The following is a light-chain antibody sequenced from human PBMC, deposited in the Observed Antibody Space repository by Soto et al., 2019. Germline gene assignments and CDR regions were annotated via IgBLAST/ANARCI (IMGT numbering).Light chain of an antibody. V-gene: IGLV1-40*01. J-gene: IGLJ1*01. Sequence: QAVVTQPPSVSGAPGQRVTISCTGSSSNIGADYDVHWYQQFPGTAPKLLIYANNNRPSGVPDRFSGSKSGTSASLAITGLQAADEADYYCQSYDSNLNGYVFGTGTKVTVL. CDR3: QSYDSNLNGYV. CDR1: SSNIGADYD. CDR2: ANN.